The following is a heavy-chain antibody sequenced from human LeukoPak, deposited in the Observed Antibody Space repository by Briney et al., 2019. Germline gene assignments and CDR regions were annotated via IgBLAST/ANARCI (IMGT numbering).Heavy chain of an antibody. Sequence: GGSLRPSCAASGFIFSSYGMSWVRQAPGKGLEWVSAISGSGGSTYYADSVKGRFTISRDNSKNTLYLQMNNLRAEDTAVYYCAKTRGSGPFDYWGQGTLVTVSS. D-gene: IGHD3-10*01. CDR1: GFIFSSYG. J-gene: IGHJ4*02. V-gene: IGHV3-23*01. CDR3: AKTRGSGPFDY. CDR2: ISGSGGST.